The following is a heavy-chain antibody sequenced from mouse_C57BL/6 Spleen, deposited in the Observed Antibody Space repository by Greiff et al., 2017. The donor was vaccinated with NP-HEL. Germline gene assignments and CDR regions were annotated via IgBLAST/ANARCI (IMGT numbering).Heavy chain of an antibody. V-gene: IGHV1-82*01. CDR3: ARDSYYVNYYLDY. Sequence: QVQLQQPGPELVKPGASVKISCKASGYAFSSSWMHWVKQRPGQGLEWIGRIYPGDGDTNYNGKFKGKATLTADKSSSTAYMQLSSLTSEDSAVYFCARDSYYVNYYLDYWGQGTTLTVSS. CDR1: GYAFSSSW. CDR2: IYPGDGDT. D-gene: IGHD2-12*01. J-gene: IGHJ2*01.